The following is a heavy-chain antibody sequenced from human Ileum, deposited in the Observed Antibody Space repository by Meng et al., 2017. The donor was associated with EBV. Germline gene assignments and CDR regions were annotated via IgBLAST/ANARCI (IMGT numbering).Heavy chain of an antibody. Sequence: QVDLGQVGSELKKPGDSVKCSCQAAGDTFTSPSMNWVRQAPGQGLEWMVWININTGNPTYAQGFTGRFVFSLETSVSTAYLQIDSLKADDTAVYYGARGHGWRFDYWGQGTLVTVSS. CDR3: ARGHGWRFDY. J-gene: IGHJ4*02. CDR2: ININTGNP. CDR1: GDTFTSPS. V-gene: IGHV7-4-1*01. D-gene: IGHD6-19*01.